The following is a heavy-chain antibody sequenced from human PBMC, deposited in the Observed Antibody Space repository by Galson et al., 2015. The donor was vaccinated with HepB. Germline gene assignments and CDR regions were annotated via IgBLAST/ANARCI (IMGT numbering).Heavy chain of an antibody. CDR3: ASPMFSYDYVWGSYRY. D-gene: IGHD3-16*02. V-gene: IGHV3-30-3*01. Sequence: SLRLSCAASGFTFSSYAMHWVRQAPGKGLEWVAVISYDGSNKYYADSVKGRFTISRDNSKNTLYLQMNSLRAEDTAVYYCASPMFSYDYVWGSYRYWGQGTLVTVSS. J-gene: IGHJ4*02. CDR1: GFTFSSYA. CDR2: ISYDGSNK.